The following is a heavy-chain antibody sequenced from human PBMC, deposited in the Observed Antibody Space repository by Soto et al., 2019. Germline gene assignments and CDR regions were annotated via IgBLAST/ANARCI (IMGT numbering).Heavy chain of an antibody. V-gene: IGHV3-21*01. CDR1: GFTFSAYS. CDR3: ARWFGELLHIDY. Sequence: PGGSLRPSCAASGFTFSAYSMNWVRQAPGKGLEWVSSISSSSSYIYYADSVKGRFTISRDNAKKSLYLQMNSLRAEDTAVYYCARWFGELLHIDYWGQGTLVTVSS. CDR2: ISSSSSYI. D-gene: IGHD3-10*01. J-gene: IGHJ4*02.